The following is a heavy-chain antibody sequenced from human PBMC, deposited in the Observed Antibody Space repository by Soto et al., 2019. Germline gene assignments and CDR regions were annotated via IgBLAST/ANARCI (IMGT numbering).Heavy chain of an antibody. CDR2: IYYSGST. J-gene: IGHJ4*02. V-gene: IGHV4-59*08. CDR3: ARHGLFAGEFDY. D-gene: IGHD3-10*01. CDR1: GGSISSYY. Sequence: SETLSLTCTVSGGSISSYYWSGIRQPTGKGLEWIGYIYYSGSTNYNPSLKSRVTISVDTSKSQFSLKLSSVTAADTAVYYCARHGLFAGEFDYWGQGTLVTVSS.